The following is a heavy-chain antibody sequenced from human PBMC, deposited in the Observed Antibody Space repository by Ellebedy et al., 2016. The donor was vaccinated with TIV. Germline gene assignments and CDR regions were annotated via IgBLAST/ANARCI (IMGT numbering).Heavy chain of an antibody. Sequence: AASVKVSCKASGYTFTGYYMHRVRQAPGQGLEWMGWINPNSGGTNYAQKFQGRVTMTRDTSISTAYMELSRLRSDDTAVYYCARGLDIVATILGYWGQGTLVTVSS. V-gene: IGHV1-2*02. D-gene: IGHD5-12*01. CDR2: INPNSGGT. J-gene: IGHJ4*02. CDR3: ARGLDIVATILGY. CDR1: GYTFTGYY.